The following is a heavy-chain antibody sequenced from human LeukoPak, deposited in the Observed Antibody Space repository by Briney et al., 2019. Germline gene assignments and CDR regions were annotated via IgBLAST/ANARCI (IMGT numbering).Heavy chain of an antibody. CDR3: VKGSEAYCDSKSDY. D-gene: IGHD3-22*01. CDR1: GVTFSSYA. Sequence: GRSLRLSCSASGVTFSSYAMHWVRQAPGKGLEHVSSISSNGDKTYYADSLKGRFTISRDNSKNTLYLQVSSLRAEDTAVYYCVKGSEAYCDSKSDYWGQGTLVTVSS. J-gene: IGHJ4*02. CDR2: ISSNGDKT. V-gene: IGHV3-64D*09.